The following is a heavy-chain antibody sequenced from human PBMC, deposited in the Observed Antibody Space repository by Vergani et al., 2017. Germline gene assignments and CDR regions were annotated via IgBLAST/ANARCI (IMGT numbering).Heavy chain of an antibody. CDR2: IYYSGST. CDR1: GGSISSSSYY. V-gene: IGHV4-39*01. CDR3: AILGYXSSTSCPRHYYYYYYMDV. D-gene: IGHD2-2*01. Sequence: QLQLQESGPGLVKPSETLSLTCTVSGGSISSSSYYWGWIRQPPGKGLEWIGSIYYSGSTYYNPSLKSRVTISVDTSKNQFSLKLSSVTAADTAVYYCAILGYXSSTSCPRHYYYYYYMDVWGKGTTVTVSS. J-gene: IGHJ6*03.